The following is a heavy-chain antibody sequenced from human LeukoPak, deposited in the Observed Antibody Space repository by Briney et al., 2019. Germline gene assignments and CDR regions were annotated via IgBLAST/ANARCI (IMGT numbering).Heavy chain of an antibody. CDR2: IRYDGSNK. Sequence: TGGSLRLSCAASGFTFSSYGVHWVRQAPGKGLEWVAFIRYDGSNKYYADSVKGRFTISRDNSKNTLYLQMNSLRAEDTAVYYCAKDLFYCGGDWYEPVEYFQHGGQGTLVTVSS. CDR3: AKDLFYCGGDWYEPVEYFQH. D-gene: IGHD2-21*02. V-gene: IGHV3-30*02. CDR1: GFTFSSYG. J-gene: IGHJ1*01.